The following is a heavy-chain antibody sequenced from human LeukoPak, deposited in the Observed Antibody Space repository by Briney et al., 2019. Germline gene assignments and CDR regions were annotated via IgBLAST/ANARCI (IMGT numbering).Heavy chain of an antibody. Sequence: GGSLRLSCTTSGFTFSSYAMSWVRQAPGKGLEWVSAISGSGGSTYYADSVKGRFTISRDNSKNTLYLQMNSLRAEDTAVYYCAKDLVSYFDYWGQGTLVTVSS. CDR1: GFTFSSYA. J-gene: IGHJ4*02. CDR2: ISGSGGST. D-gene: IGHD2/OR15-2a*01. V-gene: IGHV3-23*01. CDR3: AKDLVSYFDY.